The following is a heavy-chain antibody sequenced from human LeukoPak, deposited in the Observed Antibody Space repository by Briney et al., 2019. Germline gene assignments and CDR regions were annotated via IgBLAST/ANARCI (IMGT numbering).Heavy chain of an antibody. CDR1: GFSFSRYW. V-gene: IGHV3-7*01. Sequence: PGGSLRLSCAVSGFSFSRYWMAWVRQAPGKGLEWVASINQDVSRIHYVDSVKGRFTISRDNAKNSLFLQMNSLRVEDTAVYFCARLKDDVTKFDYWGQGTLVTVSS. CDR3: ARLKDDVTKFDY. CDR2: INQDVSRI. D-gene: IGHD2-8*01. J-gene: IGHJ4*02.